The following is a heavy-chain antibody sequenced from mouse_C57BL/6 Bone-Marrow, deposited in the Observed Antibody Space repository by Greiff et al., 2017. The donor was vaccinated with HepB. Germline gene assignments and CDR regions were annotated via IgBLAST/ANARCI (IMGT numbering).Heavy chain of an antibody. Sequence: VQLQQSGPGLVQPSQSLSITCTVSGFSLTSYGVHWVRQSPGKGLEWLGVIWRGGSTDYNAAFMSRLSITKDNSKSQVFFKMNRLQADDAAIYYGAIYLLWYPYYYAMDYWGQGTSVTVSS. CDR3: AIYLLWYPYYYAMDY. D-gene: IGHD2-1*01. CDR1: GFSLTSYG. V-gene: IGHV2-5*01. CDR2: IWRGGST. J-gene: IGHJ4*01.